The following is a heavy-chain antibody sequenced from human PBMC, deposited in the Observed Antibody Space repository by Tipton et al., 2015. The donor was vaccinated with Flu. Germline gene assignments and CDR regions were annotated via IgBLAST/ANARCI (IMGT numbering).Heavy chain of an antibody. D-gene: IGHD3-16*01. J-gene: IGHJ2*01. Sequence: SLRLSCAASGFTFSSYWMHWVRQAPGKGLVWVSRINSDGSSTSYADSVKGRFTISRDNAKNTLYLQMNSLRAEDTAVYYCARGAVGVHWYFDLWGRGTLVTVSS. V-gene: IGHV3-74*01. CDR1: GFTFSSYW. CDR2: INSDGSST. CDR3: ARGAVGVHWYFDL.